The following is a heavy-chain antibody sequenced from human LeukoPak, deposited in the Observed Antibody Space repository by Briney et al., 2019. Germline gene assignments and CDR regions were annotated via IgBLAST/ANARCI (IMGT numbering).Heavy chain of an antibody. D-gene: IGHD5-12*01. CDR3: ARVNPLVAPGALDI. V-gene: IGHV3-7*01. CDR2: IKQDGSAK. CDR1: GFTFRNYW. Sequence: PGGSLRLSCAASGFTFRNYWMSWVRQVPGTGLAWVANIKQDGSAKYYMDSVKGRFAISRDNAKNSLYLRMNSLGAEDTAVYYCARVNPLVAPGALDIWGQGTMVAVSS. J-gene: IGHJ3*02.